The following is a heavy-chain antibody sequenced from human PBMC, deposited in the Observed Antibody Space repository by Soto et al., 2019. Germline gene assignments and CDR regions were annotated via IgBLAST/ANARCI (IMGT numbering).Heavy chain of an antibody. CDR2: IYYNGST. V-gene: IGHV4-31*03. Sequence: SETLSLTCTVSGVTVSSGAYYWSWIRQHPGKGLEWIGNIYYNGSTYYSPSLKSRVVISLDTSNNQFSLRLTSVTAADTAVYYCARYRFSGSKWSKFDYWGQGTLVTVSS. CDR1: GVTVSSGAYY. CDR3: ARYRFSGSKWSKFDY. D-gene: IGHD6-13*01. J-gene: IGHJ4*02.